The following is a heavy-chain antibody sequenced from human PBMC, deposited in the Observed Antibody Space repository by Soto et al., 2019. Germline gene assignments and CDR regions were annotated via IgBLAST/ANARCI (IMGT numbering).Heavy chain of an antibody. CDR2: IYYNGST. V-gene: IGHV4-31*03. Sequence: SETLSLTCTVSGVTVSSGAYYWSWIRQHPGKGLEWIGNIYYNGSTYYSPSLKSRVVISLDTSNNQFSLRLTSVTAADTAVYYCARYRFSGSKWSKFDYWGQGTLVTVSS. CDR1: GVTVSSGAYY. CDR3: ARYRFSGSKWSKFDY. D-gene: IGHD6-13*01. J-gene: IGHJ4*02.